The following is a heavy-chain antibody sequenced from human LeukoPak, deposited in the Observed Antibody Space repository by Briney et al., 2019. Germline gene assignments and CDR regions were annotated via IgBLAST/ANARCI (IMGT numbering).Heavy chain of an antibody. CDR3: AKGGYGGSYHPNHNWFDP. J-gene: IGHJ5*02. D-gene: IGHD1-26*01. Sequence: GGSLRLYCAASGFTFSNYCLHWVRQAPGKGLEWVAFIRYDGNIKYYADSVKGRFTISRDNSKNTLYLQMNSLRAEDTALYYCAKGGYGGSYHPNHNWFDPWGQGTLVTVSS. CDR2: IRYDGNIK. V-gene: IGHV3-30*02. CDR1: GFTFSNYC.